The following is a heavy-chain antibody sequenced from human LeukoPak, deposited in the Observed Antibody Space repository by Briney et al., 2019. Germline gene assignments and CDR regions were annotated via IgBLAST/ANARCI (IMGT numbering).Heavy chain of an antibody. D-gene: IGHD6-19*01. V-gene: IGHV1-69*02. Sequence: SVKVSCKASGHTFTGYYMHWVRQAPGQGLEWMGRIIPILGIANYAQKFQGRVTITADKSTSTAYMELSSLRSEDTAVYYCATHSQWLVQEYFQHWGQGTLVTVSS. CDR3: ATHSQWLVQEYFQH. J-gene: IGHJ1*01. CDR1: GHTFTGYY. CDR2: IIPILGIA.